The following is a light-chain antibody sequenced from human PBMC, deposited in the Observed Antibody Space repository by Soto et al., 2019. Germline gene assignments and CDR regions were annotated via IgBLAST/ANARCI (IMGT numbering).Light chain of an antibody. V-gene: IGKV2D-30*01. CDR1: QSLVYNDGNTY. J-gene: IGKJ1*01. CDR2: EVS. CDR3: KQGTHWLGT. Sequence: DAVMTQSPLSLPVILGQPASISCRSSQSLVYNDGNTYMNWFQQRPGQSPGRLVYEVSNWDSGVADRFSSSESGTVLPLKISRVDAEELGVYYYKQGTHWLGTFGQGTKVEIK.